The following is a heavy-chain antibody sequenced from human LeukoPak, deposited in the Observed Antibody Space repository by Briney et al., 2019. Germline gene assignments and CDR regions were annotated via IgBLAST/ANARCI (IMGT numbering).Heavy chain of an antibody. J-gene: IGHJ4*02. CDR3: VRVSYYDFWSGSESFDY. CDR1: GFTFSSYA. V-gene: IGHV4-59*01. D-gene: IGHD3-3*01. CDR2: IYYSGST. Sequence: GSLRLSCAASGFTFSSYAMSWIRQPPGKGLEWIGYIYYSGSTNYNPSLKSRVTISVDTSKNQFSLKLSSVTAADTAVYYCVRVSYYDFWSGSESFDYWGQGTLVTVSS.